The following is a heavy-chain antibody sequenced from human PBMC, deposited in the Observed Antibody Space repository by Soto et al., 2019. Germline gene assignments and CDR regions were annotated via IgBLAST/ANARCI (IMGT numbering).Heavy chain of an antibody. Sequence: QMLLVQSGAEVRKPGSSVRVSCKASGGTFSSNPFSWVRRAPGQGLEWLGGITPTLGIPFYGQKFQGRVTISADESTRTVYMELRRLRSEDAAVYYCAADGSGGTYVGVQYSEFWCQGTLVTVSA. J-gene: IGHJ4*02. CDR1: GGTFSSNP. CDR3: AADGSGGTYVGVQYSEF. CDR2: ITPTLGIP. V-gene: IGHV1-69*01. D-gene: IGHD2-15*01.